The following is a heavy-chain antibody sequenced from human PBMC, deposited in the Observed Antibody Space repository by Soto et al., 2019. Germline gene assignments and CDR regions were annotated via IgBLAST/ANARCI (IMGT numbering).Heavy chain of an antibody. V-gene: IGHV4-39*01. D-gene: IGHD3-9*01. CDR3: AAGGLRYFDWLLDYYYHGMHV. CDR2: IYYSGST. CDR1: GGSISSSSYY. J-gene: IGHJ6*02. Sequence: TLSLTCTVSGGSISSSSYYWGWIRQPPGKGLEWIGSIYYSGSTYYNPSLKSRVTISVDTSKNQFSLKLSSVTAADTAVYYCAAGGLRYFDWLLDYYYHGMHVCPPRPTATVSS.